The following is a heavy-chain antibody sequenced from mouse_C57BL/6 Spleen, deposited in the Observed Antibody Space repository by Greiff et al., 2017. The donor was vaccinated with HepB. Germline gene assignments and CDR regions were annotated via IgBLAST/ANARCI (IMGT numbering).Heavy chain of an antibody. CDR1: GYTFTSYW. CDR2: IYPGSGST. J-gene: IGHJ2*01. V-gene: IGHV1-55*01. CDR3: GTMVTYYFDY. Sequence: QGQLQQPGAELVKPGASVKMSCKASGYTFTSYWITWVKQRPGQGLEWIGDIYPGSGSTYYNEKFKSKATPPFYTSSIPTYMQLSSLTSEDSAVYYCGTMVTYYFDYWGQGTTLTVSS. D-gene: IGHD2-1*01.